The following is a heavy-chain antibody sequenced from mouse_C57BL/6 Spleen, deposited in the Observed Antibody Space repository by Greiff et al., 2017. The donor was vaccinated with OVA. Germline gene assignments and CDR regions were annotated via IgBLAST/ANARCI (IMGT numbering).Heavy chain of an antibody. CDR2: ISSGGDYI. Sequence: EVQRVESGEGLVKPGGSLKLSCATSGFTFSSYAMSWVRQTPEKRLEWVAYISSGGDYIYYADTVKGRFTISRDNARNTLYLQMSSLKSEDTAMYYCTRDEDDSWFAYWGQGTLVTVSA. CDR1: GFTFSSYA. D-gene: IGHD2-4*01. CDR3: TRDEDDSWFAY. J-gene: IGHJ3*01. V-gene: IGHV5-9-1*02.